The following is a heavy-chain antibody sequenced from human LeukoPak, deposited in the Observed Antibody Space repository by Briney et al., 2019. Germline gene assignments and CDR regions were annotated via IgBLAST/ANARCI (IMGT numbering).Heavy chain of an antibody. J-gene: IGHJ4*02. V-gene: IGHV1-24*01. CDR1: GNTLTELS. Sequence: ASVKVSCKVFGNTLTELSMHWVRQARGKGLESMGGFAPEDGEAIYAQQFQGRLTMTEDTSTDTAYMELSSLTSEDTAVYYCTTGRRYQLYDYWGQGTLVTVSS. CDR2: FAPEDGEA. D-gene: IGHD1-1*01. CDR3: TTGRRYQLYDY.